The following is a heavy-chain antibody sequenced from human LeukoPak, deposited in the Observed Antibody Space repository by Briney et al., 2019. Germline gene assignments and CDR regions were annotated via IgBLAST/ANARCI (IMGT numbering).Heavy chain of an antibody. J-gene: IGHJ4*02. D-gene: IGHD3-10*01. CDR3: ARDETGGHFEN. V-gene: IGHV3-7*01. CDR2: IKQDGSEK. CDR1: GFTFSSYW. Sequence: GESLRLSCAASGFTFSSYWMSWVRQAPGKGLEWVANIKQDGSEKYYVDSVKGRFTISRDNAQNSLFLQMNSLRVEDTAVYYCARDETGGHFENWGQGTLVTVSS.